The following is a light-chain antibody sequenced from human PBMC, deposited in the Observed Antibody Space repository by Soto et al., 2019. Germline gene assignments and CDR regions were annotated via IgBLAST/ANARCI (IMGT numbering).Light chain of an antibody. CDR2: DVS. CDR1: QDIRGA. V-gene: IGKV1-13*02. CDR3: QQFNTYPIT. Sequence: AIQLTQSPYSLSASVGDRLTITCRASQDIRGALAWYQQKPGKPPKLLIFDVSSLQSGVPSRFSGSGSGTDLTLTISSLQPEDFATYYCQQFNTYPITFGQGTRLEIK. J-gene: IGKJ5*01.